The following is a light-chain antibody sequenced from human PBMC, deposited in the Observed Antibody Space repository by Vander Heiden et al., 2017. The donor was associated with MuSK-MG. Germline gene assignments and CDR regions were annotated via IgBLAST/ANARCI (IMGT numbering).Light chain of an antibody. Sequence: IVFTHSLVTLSLSPGERATLSCRASQRVRISELGWYQQKPGQAPRLLIYGTSSRARGIPDRFSGSGSGTDFTLTISRQEPEDVAVYYCQHEGNSPSTFGQGTKVEIK. V-gene: IGKV3-20*01. CDR2: GTS. CDR3: QHEGNSPST. CDR1: QRVRISE. J-gene: IGKJ2*01.